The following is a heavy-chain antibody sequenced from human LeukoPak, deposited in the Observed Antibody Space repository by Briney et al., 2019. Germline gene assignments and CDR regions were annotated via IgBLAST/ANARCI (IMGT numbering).Heavy chain of an antibody. CDR3: TTDALEQWLVEGLDI. CDR1: GFTFSNAW. CDR2: VKSKIDGGTT. J-gene: IGHJ3*02. D-gene: IGHD6-19*01. V-gene: IGHV3-15*01. Sequence: GGSLRLSCPASGFTFSNAWMSWARHAPGKWLEWVGRVKSKIDGGTTDYAAPVKGRFTISRDDSKNTLYLQMNSLKTEDTAVYYCTTDALEQWLVEGLDIWGQGTMVTVSS.